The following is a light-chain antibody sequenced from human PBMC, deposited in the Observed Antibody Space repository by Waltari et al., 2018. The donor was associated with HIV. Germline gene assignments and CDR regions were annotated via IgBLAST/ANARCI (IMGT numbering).Light chain of an antibody. CDR1: TSNIGGNY. CDR3: AAWDDSLSAWV. V-gene: IGLV1-47*01. J-gene: IGLJ3*02. Sequence: QFVLTQPPSASGTPGQRVTISCSGSTSNIGGNYVYWYRQLPGTAPKLFIYRNNAPPSGVPDRFSGSKSGTSASLAISGLRSEDEADYHCAAWDDSLSAWVFGGGTKLTVL. CDR2: RNN.